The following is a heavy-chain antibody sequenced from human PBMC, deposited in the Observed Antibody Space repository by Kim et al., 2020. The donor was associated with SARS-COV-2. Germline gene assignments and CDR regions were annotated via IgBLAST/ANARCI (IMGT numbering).Heavy chain of an antibody. Sequence: GGSLRLSCAASGFTFSSYSMNWVRQAPGKGLEWVSSISSSSSYIYYADSVKGRFTISRDNAKNSLYLQMNSLRAEDTAVYYCAREGSEAGYYFDYWGQGTLVTVSS. J-gene: IGHJ4*02. D-gene: IGHD3-10*01. V-gene: IGHV3-21*01. CDR3: AREGSEAGYYFDY. CDR2: ISSSSSYI. CDR1: GFTFSSYS.